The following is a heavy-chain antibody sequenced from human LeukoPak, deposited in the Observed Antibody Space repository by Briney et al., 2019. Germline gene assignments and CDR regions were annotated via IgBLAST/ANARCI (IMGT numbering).Heavy chain of an antibody. Sequence: GGSLRLSCAASGFPFSSYGMHWVRQAPGKGLEWVAVISYDGSDKNYADSVKGRFTISRDNSKNTLYLQMNSLRAEDTAVYYCAYDSSGYYYTPGDYWGQGTLVTVSS. D-gene: IGHD3-22*01. CDR2: ISYDGSDK. CDR1: GFPFSSYG. J-gene: IGHJ4*02. V-gene: IGHV3-30*18. CDR3: AYDSSGYYYTPGDY.